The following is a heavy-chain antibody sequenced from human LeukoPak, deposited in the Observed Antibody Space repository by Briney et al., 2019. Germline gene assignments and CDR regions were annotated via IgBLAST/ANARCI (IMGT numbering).Heavy chain of an antibody. Sequence: GGSLRLSCAASGFTFSSYAMSWVRQAPGKGLEWVSAISGSGGSTYYADSVKGRFTISRDNSKDTLYVQLNSLSAEDTAVYYCAKGVSSRNYNWFDPWGQGTLVTVSS. D-gene: IGHD6-13*01. CDR2: ISGSGGST. CDR1: GFTFSSYA. V-gene: IGHV3-23*01. J-gene: IGHJ5*02. CDR3: AKGVSSRNYNWFDP.